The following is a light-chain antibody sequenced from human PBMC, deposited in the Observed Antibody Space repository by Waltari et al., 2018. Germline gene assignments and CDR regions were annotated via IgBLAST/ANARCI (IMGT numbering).Light chain of an antibody. CDR1: QGISSC. CDR2: AAS. V-gene: IGKV1D-12*01. J-gene: IGKJ5*01. Sequence: DFQMTQSPSSASASVGDRVTTTCRASQGISSCLAWYQHKPGKVPKLLITAASSLQSVVPSRFSGSGSGTDFALIFSSLQPEDFATXYXXXADXFPINFGQGTRLEIX. CDR3: XXADXFPIN.